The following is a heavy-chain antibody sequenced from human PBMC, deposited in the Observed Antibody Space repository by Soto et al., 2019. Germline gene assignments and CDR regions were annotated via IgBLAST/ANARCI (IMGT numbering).Heavy chain of an antibody. V-gene: IGHV3-23*01. J-gene: IGHJ2*01. Sequence: GGSLRLSCAASGFTFSSYAMSWVRQAPGKGLEWVSAISGSSSSTYYADSVKGRFTISRDNAKNSLYLQMNSLRAEDTAVYYCAREGEYYYDSSGYYSLDWYFDLWGRGTLVTVSS. CDR3: AREGEYYYDSSGYYSLDWYFDL. D-gene: IGHD3-22*01. CDR1: GFTFSSYA. CDR2: ISGSSSST.